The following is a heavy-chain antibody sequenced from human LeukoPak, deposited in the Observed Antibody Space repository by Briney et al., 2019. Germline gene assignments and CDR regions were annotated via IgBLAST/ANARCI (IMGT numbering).Heavy chain of an antibody. CDR1: GFTFSRHS. CDR2: SGNGGDT. CDR3: AKEGITRAFWFAY. V-gene: IGHV3-23*01. D-gene: IGHD3-3*01. Sequence: GGSLRLSCAASGFTFSRHSMSWVRQAPGKGLGWVSASGNGGDTHYGDSVRGRFTISRDNSKNTLYLQMNSLSAEDTAVYYCAKEGITRAFWFAYWGQGSLVTVSS. J-gene: IGHJ4*02.